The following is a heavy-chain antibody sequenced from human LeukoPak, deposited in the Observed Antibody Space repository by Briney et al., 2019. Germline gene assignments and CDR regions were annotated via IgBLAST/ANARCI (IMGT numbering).Heavy chain of an antibody. CDR1: GFTFSSYW. V-gene: IGHV3-7*01. CDR2: IKQDGSEK. D-gene: IGHD3-9*01. CDR3: ASFDDILTGYYNYYYMDG. J-gene: IGHJ6*03. Sequence: PGGSLRLSCAASGFTFSSYWMSWVRQAPGEGLGWVANIKQDGSEKYYVDSVKGRFTISRDNAKTSLYLQMSSLRAEETAVYYCASFDDILTGYYNYYYMDGGGKGSTVTVSS.